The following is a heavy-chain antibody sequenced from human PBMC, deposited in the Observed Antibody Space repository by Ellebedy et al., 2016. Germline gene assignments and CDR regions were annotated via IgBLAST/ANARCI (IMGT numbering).Heavy chain of an antibody. Sequence: GGSLRLSCAASGFTFSGYGMHWVRQAPGKGLEWVAVISYDGSNKYYADSVKGRFTISRDNSKNTLYLQMNSLRAEDTAVYYCARDRITMVRGVIIDRSDAFDIWGQGTMVTVSS. CDR1: GFTFSGYG. V-gene: IGHV3-30*03. CDR3: ARDRITMVRGVIIDRSDAFDI. CDR2: ISYDGSNK. D-gene: IGHD3-10*01. J-gene: IGHJ3*02.